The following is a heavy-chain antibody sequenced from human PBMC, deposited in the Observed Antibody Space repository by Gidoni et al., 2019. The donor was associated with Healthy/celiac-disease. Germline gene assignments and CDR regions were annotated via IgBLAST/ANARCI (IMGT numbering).Heavy chain of an antibody. D-gene: IGHD3-22*01. J-gene: IGHJ4*02. CDR2: ISYDGSNK. Sequence: QVQLVESGGGLVEPGRSLRLSCSASGFTFSSYGMHWVRQAPGKGLEWVAVISYDGSNKYYADSVKGRFTISRDNSKNTLYLQMNSLRAEDTAVYYCAKDLGRGGYNNWGQGTLVTVSS. V-gene: IGHV3-30*18. CDR1: GFTFSSYG. CDR3: AKDLGRGGYNN.